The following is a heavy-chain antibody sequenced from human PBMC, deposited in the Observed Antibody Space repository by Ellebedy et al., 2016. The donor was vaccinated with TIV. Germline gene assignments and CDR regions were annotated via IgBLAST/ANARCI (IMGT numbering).Heavy chain of an antibody. CDR1: GFTFSSCW. D-gene: IGHD7-27*01. CDR2: INSDGSST. Sequence: GESLKISCAASGFTFSSCWMHWVRQAPGKGLVWVSRINSDGSSTSYADSVKGRFTISRDNAKNTLYLQMNSLRAEDTAVYYCARDHPLGIENFDYWGQGTLVTVSS. CDR3: ARDHPLGIENFDY. V-gene: IGHV3-74*01. J-gene: IGHJ4*02.